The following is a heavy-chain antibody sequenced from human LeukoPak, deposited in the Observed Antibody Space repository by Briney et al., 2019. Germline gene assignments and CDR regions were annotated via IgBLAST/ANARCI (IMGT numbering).Heavy chain of an antibody. CDR2: INPGGSST. J-gene: IGHJ4*02. Sequence: SGGSLRLSCAASGFTFSNYWMHWVHQVPGKGLVWVSRINPGGSSTTYADSVKGRFTISRDNAKNTLYLQMNSLRAEDTAVYYCARSNQADDYWGQGTLVTVSS. D-gene: IGHD4-11*01. CDR1: GFTFSNYW. V-gene: IGHV3-74*01. CDR3: ARSNQADDY.